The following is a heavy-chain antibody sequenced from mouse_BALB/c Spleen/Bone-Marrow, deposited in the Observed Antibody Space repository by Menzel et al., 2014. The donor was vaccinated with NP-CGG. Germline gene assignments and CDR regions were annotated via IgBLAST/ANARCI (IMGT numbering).Heavy chain of an antibody. CDR2: INPDSRTI. D-gene: IGHD1-1*01. J-gene: IGHJ2*01. Sequence: VQLVESGGGLVQPGGSLKLSCAASGFDFSRYWMSWVRQAPGKGLDWIGEINPDSRTINYSPSLKDKSINGRVNDKNTLYQSLKKVRSEDTALYYCARPDYYGYLNYWGQGTTLTGSS. CDR1: GFDFSRYW. V-gene: IGHV4-1*02. CDR3: ARPDYYGYLNY.